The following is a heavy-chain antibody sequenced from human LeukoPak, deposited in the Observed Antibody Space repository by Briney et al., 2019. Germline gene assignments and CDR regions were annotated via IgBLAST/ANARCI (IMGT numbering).Heavy chain of an antibody. V-gene: IGHV3-11*01. Sequence: GGSLRLSCAASGFTFNTYSMTWVRQAPGKGLEWVSYISSSGSTIYYADSVKGRFTISRDNAKNSLYLQMNSLRAEDTAVYYCARFVVGAIDYWGQGTLVTVSS. CDR3: ARFVVGAIDY. J-gene: IGHJ4*02. CDR1: GFTFNTYS. CDR2: ISSSGSTI. D-gene: IGHD1-26*01.